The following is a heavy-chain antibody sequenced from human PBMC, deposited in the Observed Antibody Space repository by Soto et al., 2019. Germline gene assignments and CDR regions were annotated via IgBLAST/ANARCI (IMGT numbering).Heavy chain of an antibody. CDR3: ARVAY. CDR2: ISSASSET. CDR1: GFTFSSYG. J-gene: IGHJ4*02. V-gene: IGHV3-21*01. Sequence: PGGSLRLTCAASGFTFSSYGMHWVRQAPGKGLEWVASISSASSETWYSDSVKGRFIISRDNAQNSLFLQMNTLRPDDSAIYYCARVAYWGPGTQVTVSS.